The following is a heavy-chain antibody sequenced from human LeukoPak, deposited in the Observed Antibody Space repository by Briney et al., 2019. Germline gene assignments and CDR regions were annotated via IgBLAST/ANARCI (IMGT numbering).Heavy chain of an antibody. CDR2: ITGSGTST. D-gene: IGHD3-9*01. CDR3: AIWGDYVVLTGYYVPDY. J-gene: IGHJ4*02. Sequence: GGSLRLSCVASGFTFSNYAMSWVRQAPGKGLEWVSAITGSGTSTYYADSLKGRFTISRDNSKNTVFLQMNSLRHEDTAIYYCAIWGDYVVLTGYYVPDYWGQGTLVTVSS. V-gene: IGHV3-23*01. CDR1: GFTFSNYA.